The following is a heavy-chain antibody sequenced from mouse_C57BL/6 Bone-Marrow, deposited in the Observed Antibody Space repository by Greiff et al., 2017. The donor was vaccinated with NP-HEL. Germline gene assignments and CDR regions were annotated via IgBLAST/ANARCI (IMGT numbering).Heavy chain of an antibody. CDR2: INPSTGGT. V-gene: IGHV1-42*01. Sequence: VQLQQSGPELVKPGASVKISCKASGYSFTGYYMNWVKQSPEKSLEWIGEINPSTGGTTYNQKFKAKATLTVDKSSSTAYMQLKSLTSEDSAVYYCATEGGFDSSGYDYWGQGTTLTVSS. CDR3: ATEGGFDSSGYDY. D-gene: IGHD3-2*02. CDR1: GYSFTGYY. J-gene: IGHJ2*01.